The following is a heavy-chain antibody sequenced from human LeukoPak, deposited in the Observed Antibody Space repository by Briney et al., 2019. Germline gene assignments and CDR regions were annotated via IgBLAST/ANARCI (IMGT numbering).Heavy chain of an antibody. V-gene: IGHV1-69*13. Sequence: ASVKVSCKASGGTFSSYAIIWVRQAPGQGLEWMGGIIPIFGTANYAQKFQGRVTITADESTSTAYMELSSLRSEDTAVYYCARDRGEVLLDYWGQGTLVTVSS. CDR1: GGTFSSYA. CDR3: ARDRGEVLLDY. D-gene: IGHD3-10*01. CDR2: IIPIFGTA. J-gene: IGHJ4*02.